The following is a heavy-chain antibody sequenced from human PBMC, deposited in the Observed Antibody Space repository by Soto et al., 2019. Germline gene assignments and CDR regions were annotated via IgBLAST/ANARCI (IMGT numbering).Heavy chain of an antibody. CDR2: INHSGST. J-gene: IGHJ4*02. Sequence: QVQLQQWGAGLLKPSETLSLTCAVYGGSFSGYYWSWVRQSPRKGLEWIGEINHSGSTNYNPSLKSRLTVSGDTSKNQFSLKLRSVSAADTALYYCVACDYGDYPRSRGQGTLVTVSS. V-gene: IGHV4-34*01. CDR1: GGSFSGYY. D-gene: IGHD4-17*01. CDR3: VACDYGDYPRS.